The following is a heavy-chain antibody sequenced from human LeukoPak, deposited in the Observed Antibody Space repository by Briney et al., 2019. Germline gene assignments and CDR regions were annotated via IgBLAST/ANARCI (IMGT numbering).Heavy chain of an antibody. Sequence: SSETLSLTCAVYGGSFSGYYWSWIRQPPGKRLEWIGEINHSGSTNYNPSLKSRVTISVDTSKNQFSLKLSSVTAADTAVYYCARARYDFWSGSYRFDYWGQGTLVTVSS. V-gene: IGHV4-34*01. CDR1: GGSFSGYY. D-gene: IGHD3-3*01. J-gene: IGHJ4*02. CDR3: ARARYDFWSGSYRFDY. CDR2: INHSGST.